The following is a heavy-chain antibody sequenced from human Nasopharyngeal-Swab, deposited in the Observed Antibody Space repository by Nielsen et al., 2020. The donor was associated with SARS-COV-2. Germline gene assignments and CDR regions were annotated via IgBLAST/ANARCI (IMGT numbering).Heavy chain of an antibody. D-gene: IGHD3-16*02. V-gene: IGHV4-38-2*02. Sequence: SETLSLTCTVSGGSISPYYWGWIRQPPGKGLEWIGSVQSAGNTYYNPSLESRVTISKDSSKNQFSLMLRSVTAADTAVYYCARELSNTPKYNWFAPWGQGALVTVSS. CDR2: VQSAGNT. J-gene: IGHJ5*02. CDR3: ARELSNTPKYNWFAP. CDR1: GGSISPYY.